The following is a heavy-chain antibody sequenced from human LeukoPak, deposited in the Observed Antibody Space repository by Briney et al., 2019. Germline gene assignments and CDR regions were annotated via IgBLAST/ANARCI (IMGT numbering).Heavy chain of an antibody. D-gene: IGHD6-6*01. CDR1: GGSISSSTYY. CDR3: ASPSSSSSTYDY. CDR2: INYSGST. Sequence: SETLSLTCTVSGGSISSSTYYWGWIRQPPGKGLEWTGSINYSGSTYYNPSLKSRVTISVDTSKNQFSLKLSSVTAADTAVYYCASPSSSSSTYDYWGQGALVTVSS. V-gene: IGHV4-39*01. J-gene: IGHJ4*02.